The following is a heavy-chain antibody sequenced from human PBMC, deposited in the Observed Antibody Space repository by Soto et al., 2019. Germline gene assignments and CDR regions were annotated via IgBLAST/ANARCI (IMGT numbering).Heavy chain of an antibody. CDR3: ARGDLRFLEWLPYGDHYGMGV. CDR2: INPSGGST. CDR1: GYTFTSYY. D-gene: IGHD3-3*01. Sequence: ASVKVSCKASGYTFTSYYMHWVRQAPGQGLEWMGIINPSGGSTSYAQKFQGRVTMTRDTSTSTVYMELSSLRSEDTAVYYCARGDLRFLEWLPYGDHYGMGVWGQGTTVTVSS. V-gene: IGHV1-46*01. J-gene: IGHJ6*02.